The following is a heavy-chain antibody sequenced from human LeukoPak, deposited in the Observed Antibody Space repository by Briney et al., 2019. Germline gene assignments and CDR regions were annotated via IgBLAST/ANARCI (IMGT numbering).Heavy chain of an antibody. CDR2: IYYSGST. CDR3: ARGGGVVDY. CDR1: GGSISTYY. J-gene: IGHJ4*02. D-gene: IGHD2-15*01. V-gene: IGHV4-59*01. Sequence: SETLSLTCTVSGGSISTYYWSWTRQPPGEGLEWIGYIYYSGSTNYNPPLKSRVTISVDTSKNQFSLKLSSVTDADAAVYYCARGGGVVDYWGQGTLVTVSS.